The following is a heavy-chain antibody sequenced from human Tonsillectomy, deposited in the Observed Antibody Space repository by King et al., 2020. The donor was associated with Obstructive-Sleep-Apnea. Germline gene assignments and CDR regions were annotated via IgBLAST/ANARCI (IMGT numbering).Heavy chain of an antibody. J-gene: IGHJ6*02. CDR2: IYYSGST. CDR3: ARSGSGMDV. CDR1: GGSISSYY. Sequence: QLQESGPGLVKPSETLSLTCTVSGGSISSYYWSWIRQPPGKGLEWMGYIYYSGSTNYNPSLKSRVTISVDTSKNQFSLKLSSVTAADTAVYYCARSGSGMDVWGQGTTVTVSS. V-gene: IGHV4-59*08. D-gene: IGHD1-26*01.